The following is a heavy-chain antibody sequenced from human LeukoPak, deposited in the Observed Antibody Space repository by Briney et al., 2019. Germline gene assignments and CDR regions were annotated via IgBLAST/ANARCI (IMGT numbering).Heavy chain of an antibody. CDR2: ITSGSGSNV. D-gene: IGHD6-13*01. J-gene: IGHJ4*02. V-gene: IGHV3-23*01. Sequence: PGGSLRLSCAASGFTFSSHAMSWVRQAPGKGLEWVSAITSGSGSNVYYTDSLKGRFTISRDNSKNTLYLHMNSLRAEDTAVYYCARHGSWSFDYWGQGNLLTVSA. CDR3: ARHGSWSFDY. CDR1: GFTFSSHA.